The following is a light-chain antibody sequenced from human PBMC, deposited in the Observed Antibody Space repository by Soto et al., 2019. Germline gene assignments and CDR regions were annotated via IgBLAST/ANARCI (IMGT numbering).Light chain of an antibody. J-gene: IGLJ3*02. CDR2: TNN. Sequence: QSVLTQPPSASGTPGQRVTISCSGSGSNIGSKAVNWYQQLPGTAPKLLIYTNNQRPSGFPDRFSGSKSGTSASLAISGLQSEDEADYYCAAWADSLKGWVFGGGTKLTVL. V-gene: IGLV1-44*01. CDR3: AAWADSLKGWV. CDR1: GSNIGSKA.